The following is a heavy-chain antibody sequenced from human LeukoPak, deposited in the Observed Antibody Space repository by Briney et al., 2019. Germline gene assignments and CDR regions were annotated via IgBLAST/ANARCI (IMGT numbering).Heavy chain of an antibody. CDR3: ARNIPVTRWGY. J-gene: IGHJ4*02. CDR1: GFTVSNNY. D-gene: IGHD2-21*01. V-gene: IGHV3-66*01. CDR2: IYSGGST. Sequence: GGSLRLSCAASGFTVSNNYMTWVRQAPGKGLEWVSLIYSGGSTYYADSVKGRFTISGDNSKNTVYLQMNSLRAEDTAVYYCARNIPVTRWGYWGPGTLVTVSS.